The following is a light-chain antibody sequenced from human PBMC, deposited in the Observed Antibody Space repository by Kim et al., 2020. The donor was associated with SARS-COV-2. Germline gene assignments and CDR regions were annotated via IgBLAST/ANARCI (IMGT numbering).Light chain of an antibody. CDR2: RDN. Sequence: QAGLTQPPSVSTGLRQTAILTCTGNGNNVGNQGAAWLQQHQGHPPKLLFYRDNNRPSGISERLSASRSGNTAFLTITGLQPEDEADYYCSAWDSSLSAQVFGGGTKVTVL. J-gene: IGLJ3*02. CDR3: SAWDSSLSAQV. V-gene: IGLV10-54*01. CDR1: GNNVGNQG.